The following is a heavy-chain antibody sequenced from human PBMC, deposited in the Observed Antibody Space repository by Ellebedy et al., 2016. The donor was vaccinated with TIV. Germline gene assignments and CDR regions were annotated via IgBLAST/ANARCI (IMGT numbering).Heavy chain of an antibody. V-gene: IGHV1-2*02. D-gene: IGHD4-17*01. J-gene: IGHJ6*02. CDR3: AREGITTVTYYYGMDV. CDR1: GYTFSGYY. CDR2: INPNSGGR. Sequence: AASVKVSCTASGYTFSGYYMHWVRQAPGQGLEWMGWINPNSGGRMYAQQFPGRVTMIGDTAVSTAYMELSRLSPDDTAVYYCAREGITTVTYYYGMDVWGQGTTVTVSS.